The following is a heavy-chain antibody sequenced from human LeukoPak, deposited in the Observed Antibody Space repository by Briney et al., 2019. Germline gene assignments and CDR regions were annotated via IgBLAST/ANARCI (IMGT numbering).Heavy chain of an antibody. D-gene: IGHD4-17*01. CDR1: DDSFSSHY. J-gene: IGHJ3*02. CDR3: ARDLVTVTKGFDI. Sequence: PSETLSLTCAVSDDSFSSHYWTWIRQPPGKGLEWIGYISYIGRTNYNPSLKSRVTISIDTSKNQFSLKLTSVTAADTVVYYCARDLVTVTKGFDIWGQGTMVSVSS. CDR2: ISYIGRT. V-gene: IGHV4-59*11.